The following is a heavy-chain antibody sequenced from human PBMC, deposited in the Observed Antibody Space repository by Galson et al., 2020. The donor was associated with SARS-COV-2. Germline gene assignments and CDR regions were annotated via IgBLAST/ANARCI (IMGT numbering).Heavy chain of an antibody. CDR3: ARAYYYDSSGYPPYYFDY. Sequence: SETLSLTCAVYGGSFSGYYWTWIRQPPGKGLEWIGEINHSGSTNYNPSLKSRVTISVDTSKNQFSLNLSSVTAADTAVYYCARAYYYDSSGYPPYYFDYWGQGTLVTVSS. D-gene: IGHD3-22*01. V-gene: IGHV4-34*01. CDR1: GGSFSGYY. J-gene: IGHJ4*02. CDR2: INHSGST.